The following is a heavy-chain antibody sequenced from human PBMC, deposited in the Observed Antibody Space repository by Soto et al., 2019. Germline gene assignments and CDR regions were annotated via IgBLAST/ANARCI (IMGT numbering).Heavy chain of an antibody. CDR1: GYSFTNYW. J-gene: IGHJ4*02. D-gene: IGHD5-18*01. CDR2: IDPSDSYT. Sequence: PGEFLKISCKGSGYSFTNYWISWVRQMPGKGLEWMGRIDPSDSYTNYSPSFQGHVTISVDKSTSTAYLQWSSLKASDTAMYYCASGRLVTVDYWGQGTLVTVSS. V-gene: IGHV5-10-1*01. CDR3: ASGRLVTVDY.